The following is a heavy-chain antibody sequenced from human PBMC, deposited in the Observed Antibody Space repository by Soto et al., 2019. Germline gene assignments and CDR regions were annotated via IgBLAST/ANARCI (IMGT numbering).Heavy chain of an antibody. V-gene: IGHV4-59*12. Sequence: SETLSLTCTVSGGSISSYYWSWIRQPPGKGLEWIGYIYYSGSTNYNPSLKSRVTISVDTSTNQFSLKLSSVTAADTAVYYCASLGYCSSTSCYGNWFDPWGQGTLVTVSS. CDR3: ASLGYCSSTSCYGNWFDP. CDR1: GGSISSYY. CDR2: IYYSGST. D-gene: IGHD2-2*01. J-gene: IGHJ5*02.